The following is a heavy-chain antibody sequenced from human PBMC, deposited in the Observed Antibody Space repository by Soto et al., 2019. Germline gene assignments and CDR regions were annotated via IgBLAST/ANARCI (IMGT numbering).Heavy chain of an antibody. CDR2: ISSSSSYI. V-gene: IGHV3-21*01. J-gene: IGHJ4*02. Sequence: GSLRLSCAASGFTFSSYSMNWVRQAPGKGLEWVSSISSSSSYIYYADSVKGRFTISRDNAKNSLYLQMNSLRAEDTAVYYCARVEVAARIIDYWGQGTLVTVSS. CDR3: ARVEVAARIIDY. D-gene: IGHD6-6*01. CDR1: GFTFSSYS.